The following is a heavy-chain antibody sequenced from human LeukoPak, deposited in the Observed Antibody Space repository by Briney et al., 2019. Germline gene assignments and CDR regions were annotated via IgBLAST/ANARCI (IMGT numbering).Heavy chain of an antibody. V-gene: IGHV3-43*02. CDR1: GFTFDDYA. J-gene: IGHJ6*02. D-gene: IGHD2-15*01. CDR2: ISGDGGST. CDR3: AKAHCSGGSCYYYGVDV. Sequence: GGSLRLSCAASGFTFDDYAMHWVRQAPGKGLEWVSLISGDGGSTYYADSVKGRFTISRDNSKNSLYLQMNSLRTEDTALYYCAKAHCSGGSCYYYGVDVWGRGTTVTVSS.